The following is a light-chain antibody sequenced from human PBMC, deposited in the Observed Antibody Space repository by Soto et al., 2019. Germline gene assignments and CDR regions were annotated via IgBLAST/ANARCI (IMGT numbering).Light chain of an antibody. CDR3: QQYYSTPPT. V-gene: IGKV4-1*01. CDR2: WAS. J-gene: IGKJ4*01. CDR1: QSVLYSSNNKNY. Sequence: DIVMTQSPDSLAVSLGERATINCKSSQSVLYSSNNKNYLAWYQQKPRQPPKLLIYWASTRESGVPDRFSGSGSGTDFTLTISSLQAEDVAVYSCQQYYSTPPTFGGGTKVEIK.